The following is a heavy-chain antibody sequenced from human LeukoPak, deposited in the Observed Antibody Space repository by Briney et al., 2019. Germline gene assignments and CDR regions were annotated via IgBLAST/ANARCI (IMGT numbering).Heavy chain of an antibody. CDR1: GGTFSSYA. V-gene: IGHV1-69*13. J-gene: IGHJ4*02. CDR3: AAATKLGDPYFDY. D-gene: IGHD7-27*01. CDR2: IIPIFGTA. Sequence: AASVKVSCKASGGTFSSYAISWVRQAPGQGLEWMGGIIPIFGTANYAQKFQGRVTITADESTSTAYMELSSLRSEDTAVYYCAAATKLGDPYFDYWGQGTLVTVSS.